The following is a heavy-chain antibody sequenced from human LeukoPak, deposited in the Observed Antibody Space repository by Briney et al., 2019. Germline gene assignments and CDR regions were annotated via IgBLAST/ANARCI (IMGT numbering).Heavy chain of an antibody. Sequence: ASVKVSCKASGYTFTSYDINWVRQATGQGLEWMGWMNPNSGNTGYAQKFQGRVTITRNTSISTAYMELSSLRSEDTAVYYCAGGTLLQYNWFDPWGQGTLVTVSS. V-gene: IGHV1-8*03. CDR3: AGGTLLQYNWFDP. CDR2: MNPNSGNT. CDR1: GYTFTSYD. J-gene: IGHJ5*02.